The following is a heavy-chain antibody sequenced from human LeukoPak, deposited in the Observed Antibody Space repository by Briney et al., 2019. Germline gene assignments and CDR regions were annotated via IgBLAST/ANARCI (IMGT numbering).Heavy chain of an antibody. D-gene: IGHD6-19*01. CDR1: GGSFSGYY. Sequence: PSETLSLTCAVSGGSFSGYYWSWIRQPPGKGLEWIGEINHSGSTNYNPSLKSRVTISVDTSKNQFSLKLSSVTAADTAVYYCARLLSGWTYYYYYYYMDVWGKGTTVTVSS. CDR3: ARLLSGWTYYYYYYYMDV. V-gene: IGHV4-34*01. CDR2: INHSGST. J-gene: IGHJ6*03.